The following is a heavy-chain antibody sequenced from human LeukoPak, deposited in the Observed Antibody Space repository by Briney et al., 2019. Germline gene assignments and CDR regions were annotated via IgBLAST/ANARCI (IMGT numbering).Heavy chain of an antibody. Sequence: PSQTLSLTCTVSGGSISSGDYYWSWIRQPPGKGLEWIGYIYYSGSTYYNPSLKSRVTISVDTSKNQFSLKLNSVTAADTAVYYCARTPRDGYNSPYFDYWGQGTLVTVSS. J-gene: IGHJ4*02. D-gene: IGHD5-24*01. CDR1: GGSISSGDYY. CDR2: IYYSGST. V-gene: IGHV4-30-4*01. CDR3: ARTPRDGYNSPYFDY.